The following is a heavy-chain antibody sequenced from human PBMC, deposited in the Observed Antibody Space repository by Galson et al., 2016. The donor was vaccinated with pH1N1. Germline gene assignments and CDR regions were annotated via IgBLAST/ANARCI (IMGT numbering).Heavy chain of an antibody. CDR2: IIPIHGTP. J-gene: IGHJ6*02. CDR3: ARPGRTETTKEGFAWGYGMDV. V-gene: IGHV1-69*11. CDR1: GGSFAKYA. Sequence: SVKVSCKASGGSFAKYAVSWVRQAPGQGLEWMGRIIPIHGTPNYAQKFQDRLTITADEYTTTVYMELNSLISADTAIYYCARPGRTETTKEGFAWGYGMDVWGQGTTVTVSS. D-gene: IGHD1-1*01.